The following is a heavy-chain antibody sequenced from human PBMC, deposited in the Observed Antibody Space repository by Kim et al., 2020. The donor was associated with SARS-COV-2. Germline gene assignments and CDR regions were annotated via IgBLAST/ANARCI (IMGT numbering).Heavy chain of an antibody. CDR3: ARDSRGYYYDGGAYW. J-gene: IGHJ4*02. V-gene: IGHV3-21*01. CDR1: GFTFSNYN. D-gene: IGHD3-22*01. Sequence: GGSLRLSCAASGFTFSNYNMNWVRQAPGKGLEWVASISSSGYYIYYADSVKGRFTISRDNAKNSLHLQMNSLRAADTAVYYCARDSRGYYYDGGAYWWGQGTLVTVSS. CDR2: ISSSGYYI.